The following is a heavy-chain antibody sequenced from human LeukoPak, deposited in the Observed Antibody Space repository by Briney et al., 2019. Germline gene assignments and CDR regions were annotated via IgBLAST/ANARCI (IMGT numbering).Heavy chain of an antibody. V-gene: IGHV4-59*08. CDR2: IYYSGST. CDR3: ARHLPADYYDSSGYLDY. Sequence: SETLSLTCTVSGGSISSYYWSWIRQPPGKGLEWIGYIYYSGSTNYNPSLESRVTISVDTSKNQFSLKLSSVTAADTAVYYCARHLPADYYDSSGYLDYWGQGTLVTVSS. CDR1: GGSISSYY. D-gene: IGHD3-22*01. J-gene: IGHJ4*02.